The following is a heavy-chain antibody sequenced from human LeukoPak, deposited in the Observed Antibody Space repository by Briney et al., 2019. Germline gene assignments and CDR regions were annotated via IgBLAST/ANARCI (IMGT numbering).Heavy chain of an antibody. V-gene: IGHV3-74*01. D-gene: IGHD3-10*01. J-gene: IGHJ4*02. CDR3: ARDRGPRTGFMVREAYDY. CDR1: GFTFSDYW. Sequence: GGSLRLSCAASGFTFSDYWIHWVRQAPGKGLVWVSRINTDGSITNYADSVKGRFSISRDNAKNTLYLQMSSLRAEDTAVYYYARDRGPRTGFMVREAYDYWGQGTLVTVSS. CDR2: INTDGSIT.